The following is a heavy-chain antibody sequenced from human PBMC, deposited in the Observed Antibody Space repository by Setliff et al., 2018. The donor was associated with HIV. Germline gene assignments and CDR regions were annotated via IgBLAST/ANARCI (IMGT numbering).Heavy chain of an antibody. CDR2: TSAYNGNT. Sequence: ASVKVSCKASGYTFTSYGTSWVRQAPGQGLEWMGWTSAYNGNTNYAQKFQGRVTMTTDTSTSTAYMELRSLRSDDTAVYYCARDQDTAMAPYYYYGMDVWGQGTTVTVSS. CDR3: ARDQDTAMAPYYYYGMDV. D-gene: IGHD5-18*01. J-gene: IGHJ6*02. CDR1: GYTFTSYG. V-gene: IGHV1-18*01.